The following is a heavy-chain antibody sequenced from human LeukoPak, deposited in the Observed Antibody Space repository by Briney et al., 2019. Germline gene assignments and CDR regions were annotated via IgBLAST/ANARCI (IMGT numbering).Heavy chain of an antibody. J-gene: IGHJ5*02. CDR3: ARAAQPGFDP. V-gene: IGHV3-48*01. CDR1: GLTFSSYS. Sequence: GGSLRLSCGASGLTFSSYSTNWVRQAPGKGLEWVSYISSDSGTIYQADSVKGRFTISRDNAKNSLYLQMNSLRAEDTAVYHCARAAQPGFDPWGQGTLVIVSS. CDR2: ISSDSGTI. D-gene: IGHD1-14*01.